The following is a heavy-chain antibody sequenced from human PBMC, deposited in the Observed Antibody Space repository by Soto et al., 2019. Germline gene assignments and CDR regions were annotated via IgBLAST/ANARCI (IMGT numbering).Heavy chain of an antibody. CDR2: INSDGSST. D-gene: IGHD6-13*01. V-gene: IGHV3-74*01. J-gene: IGHJ5*02. CDR3: ARASRWPHNWFDP. Sequence: GGSLRLSCAASGFTFSSYWMHWVRQAPGKGLVWVSRINSDGSSTSYADSVKGRFTISRDNAKNTLYLQMNSLRAEDTAVYYCARASRWPHNWFDPWGLGTLVTVSS. CDR1: GFTFSSYW.